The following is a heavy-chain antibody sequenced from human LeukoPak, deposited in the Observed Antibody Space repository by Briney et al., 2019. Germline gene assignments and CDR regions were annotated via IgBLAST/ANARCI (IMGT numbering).Heavy chain of an antibody. CDR2: IKSKTDGGTT. CDR3: TTSACTNGVCYTSVDY. Sequence: GGSLRLSCAASGFTFSNAWMSWVRQAPGKGLEWVGRIKSKTDGGTTDYAAPVKGRFTISRDDSKNALYLQMDSLKTEDTAVYYCTTSACTNGVCYTSVDYWGQGTLVTVSS. CDR1: GFTFSNAW. V-gene: IGHV3-15*01. J-gene: IGHJ4*02. D-gene: IGHD2-8*01.